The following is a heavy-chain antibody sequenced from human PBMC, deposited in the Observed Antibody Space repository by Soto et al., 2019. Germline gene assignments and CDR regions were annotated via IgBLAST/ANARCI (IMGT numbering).Heavy chain of an antibody. J-gene: IGHJ4*02. Sequence: PSETLSLTCAVYGGSFSGYYWSWIRQPPGKGLEWIGEINHSGSTNYNPSLKGRVTISVDTSKNQFSLKLSSVTAADTAVYYCARGSGYSSSWDRYNWRYYFDYWGQGTLVTVSS. D-gene: IGHD6-13*01. CDR1: GGSFSGYY. V-gene: IGHV4-34*01. CDR2: INHSGST. CDR3: ARGSGYSSSWDRYNWRYYFDY.